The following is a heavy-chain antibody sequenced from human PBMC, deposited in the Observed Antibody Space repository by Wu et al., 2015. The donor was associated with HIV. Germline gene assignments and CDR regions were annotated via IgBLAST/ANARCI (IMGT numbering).Heavy chain of an antibody. Sequence: QVQLVQSGAEVKKPGASVKVSCKASGGSFSRDAISWVRQAPGQGLEWMGRIIPIFGTANYAQNFRGRVTITADESTRTAYMELNSLKSGDTAVYYCARADQLGYDYGHWNYDVWGHGTLVTVSS. CDR3: ARADQLGYDYGHWNYDV. J-gene: IGHJ2*01. D-gene: IGHD4/OR15-4a*01. CDR1: GGSFSRDA. V-gene: IGHV1-69*18. CDR2: IIPIFGTA.